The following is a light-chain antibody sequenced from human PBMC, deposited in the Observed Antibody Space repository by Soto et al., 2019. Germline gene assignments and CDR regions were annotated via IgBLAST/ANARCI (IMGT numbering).Light chain of an antibody. CDR1: QGITKY. CDR2: AAS. Sequence: DTQMTQSPSSLSASVGDRVTITCRASQGITKYLNWYQQKPVKAPKLLIYAASSLQSGVPSRFSGSGYGTDFTLTISSLQPEDSATYFCQQSNSSPLTFGGGTTVEIK. V-gene: IGKV1-39*01. CDR3: QQSNSSPLT. J-gene: IGKJ4*01.